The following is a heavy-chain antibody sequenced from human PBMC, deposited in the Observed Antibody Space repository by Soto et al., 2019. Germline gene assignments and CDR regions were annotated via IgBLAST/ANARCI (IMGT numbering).Heavy chain of an antibody. D-gene: IGHD6-19*01. CDR1: GFTFTSAA. CDR3: AVHATAWLNMVPSDY. CDR2: IAVGSGYT. J-gene: IGHJ4*01. V-gene: IGHV1-58*01. Sequence: SVYVSFKASGFTFTSAAFQWVRQARGQRLEWIGWIAVGSGYTNYAKRFQDRVTLTRDMSTANTYMKLSRLTSEDTAIYYCAVHATAWLNMVPSDY.